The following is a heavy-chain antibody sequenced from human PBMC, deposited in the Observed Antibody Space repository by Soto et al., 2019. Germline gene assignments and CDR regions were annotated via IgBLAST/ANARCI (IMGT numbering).Heavy chain of an antibody. D-gene: IGHD6-19*01. J-gene: IGHJ5*02. Sequence: QVQLVQSGAEVKKPGASVKVSCKASGYTFTSYYMHWVRQAPGQGLEWMGIISPSGGSTSYAQKFQGRVNMARDTATSTVYMELGSLRSEDTAVYYCARVFSGWYPNRFGPWGQGTLVTVSS. CDR2: ISPSGGST. V-gene: IGHV1-46*03. CDR3: ARVFSGWYPNRFGP. CDR1: GYTFTSYY.